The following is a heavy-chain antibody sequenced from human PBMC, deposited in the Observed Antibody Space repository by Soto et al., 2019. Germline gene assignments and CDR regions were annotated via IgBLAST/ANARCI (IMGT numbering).Heavy chain of an antibody. V-gene: IGHV3-33*01. Sequence: QVQLVESGGGVVQPGRSLRLSCATSGFTFSKYGMHWLRQAPGKGLEWVAVIWSDGSNKNYADSVKGRFAISRDDSRETVYLQMNSLRAEDTAMYYCARDPWACGRSPCHSCYYMVVWGEGTTVTVS. CDR2: IWSDGSNK. J-gene: IGHJ6*03. CDR3: ARDPWACGRSPCHSCYYMVV. D-gene: IGHD2-15*01. CDR1: GFTFSKYG.